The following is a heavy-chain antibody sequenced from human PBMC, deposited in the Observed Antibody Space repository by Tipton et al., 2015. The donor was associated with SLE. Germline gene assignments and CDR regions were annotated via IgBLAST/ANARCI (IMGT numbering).Heavy chain of an antibody. V-gene: IGHV4-39*02. CDR3: ARGRITLTTGYFDP. J-gene: IGHJ5*02. Sequence: TLSLTCTVSGDSISGTTYSWAWIRQSPGKGLDWIGSVYYTGTTFYNPSLESRVTVSLDTSRNRFSLKLSSVTAADTAIYYCARGRITLTTGYFDPWGQGSLVTVSS. CDR1: GDSISGTTYS. D-gene: IGHD3-22*01. CDR2: VYYTGTT.